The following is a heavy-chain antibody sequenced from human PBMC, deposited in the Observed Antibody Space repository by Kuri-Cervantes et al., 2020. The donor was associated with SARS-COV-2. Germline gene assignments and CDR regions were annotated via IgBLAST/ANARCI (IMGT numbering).Heavy chain of an antibody. J-gene: IGHJ6*03. V-gene: IGHV4-59*11. D-gene: IGHD2-2*01. CDR2: IYYSGST. CDR3: ARGQYCSSTSCYGNYYMDV. Sequence: SETLSLTCTVSGGSISSHYWSWIRQPPGKGLEWIGYIYYSGSTNYNPSLKSRVTISVDTSKNQFSLKLSSVTAADTAVYYCARGQYCSSTSCYGNYYMDVWGKGTTVTVSS. CDR1: GGSISSHY.